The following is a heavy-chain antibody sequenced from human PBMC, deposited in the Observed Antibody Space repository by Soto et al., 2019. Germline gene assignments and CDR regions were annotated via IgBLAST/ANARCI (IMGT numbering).Heavy chain of an antibody. CDR3: ASRITMVRGVIRDYYYYGMGV. CDR1: GGSISSYY. CDR2: IYYSGST. J-gene: IGHJ6*02. V-gene: IGHV4-59*01. D-gene: IGHD3-10*01. Sequence: SETLSLTCTVSGGSISSYYWSWIRQPPGKGLEWIGYIYYSGSTNYNPSLKSRVTISVDTSKNQFSLKLSSVTAADTAVYYCASRITMVRGVIRDYYYYGMGVWGQGTTVTVSS.